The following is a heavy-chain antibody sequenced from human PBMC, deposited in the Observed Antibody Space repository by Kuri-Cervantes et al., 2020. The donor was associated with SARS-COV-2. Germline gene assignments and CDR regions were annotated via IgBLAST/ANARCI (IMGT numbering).Heavy chain of an antibody. D-gene: IGHD7-27*01. V-gene: IGHV4-34*01. CDR3: ARGTGDLDQ. CDR2: INHSGST. Sequence: SETLSLTCAVYGGSFSGYYWSWIRQPPGKGLEWIGEINHSGSTNYNPFLRSRVTMSVDTSKNQFSLKLTSVTAADTAVYYCARGTGDLDQWGQGTLVTVSS. CDR1: GGSFSGYY. J-gene: IGHJ5*02.